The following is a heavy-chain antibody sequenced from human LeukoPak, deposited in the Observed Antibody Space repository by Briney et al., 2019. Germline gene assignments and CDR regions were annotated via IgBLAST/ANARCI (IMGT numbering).Heavy chain of an antibody. V-gene: IGHV4-59*01. Sequence: PSETLSLTCTVSGVSISSYYWSWIRQPPGKGLEWIGYIYYSGSTNYNPSLKSRVTISVDTSKNQFSLKLSSVTAADRAVYYCAREPGLPEGGAFDIWGQGTMVTVSS. CDR2: IYYSGST. J-gene: IGHJ3*02. CDR3: AREPGLPEGGAFDI. CDR1: GVSISSYY. D-gene: IGHD1-14*01.